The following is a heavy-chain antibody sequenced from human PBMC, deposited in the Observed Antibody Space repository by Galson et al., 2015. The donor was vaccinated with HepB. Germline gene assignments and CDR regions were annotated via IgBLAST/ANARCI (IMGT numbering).Heavy chain of an antibody. D-gene: IGHD2-21*01. J-gene: IGHJ4*01. CDR2: IWYDGSDE. CDR3: ARVHGPPSACFRIHY. CDR1: GFAFGTYG. Sequence: SLRLSCAASGFAFGTYGMHWVRQAPGKGLEWVAVIWYDGSDEAYADSVKGRFTISRDNSKNILYLQMNGLRADDTAVYYCARVHGPPSACFRIHYRGQGSLVTVS. V-gene: IGHV3-33*01.